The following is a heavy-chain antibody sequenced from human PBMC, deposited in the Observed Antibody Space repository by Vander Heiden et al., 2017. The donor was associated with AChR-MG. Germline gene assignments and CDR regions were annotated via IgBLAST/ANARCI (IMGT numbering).Heavy chain of an antibody. CDR1: GFSLNDYA. Sequence: EVQLVESGGGLVQPGRSLRLSCAASGFSLNDYAMHWVRQAPGKGLEWGSGISWNSGLIGYADSVKGRFTISRDNAEKSLYLQMNSLRAEDTALYYCVKGMIYDSSGYFDYWGQGTLVTVSS. CDR2: ISWNSGLI. CDR3: VKGMIYDSSGYFDY. V-gene: IGHV3-9*01. D-gene: IGHD3-22*01. J-gene: IGHJ4*02.